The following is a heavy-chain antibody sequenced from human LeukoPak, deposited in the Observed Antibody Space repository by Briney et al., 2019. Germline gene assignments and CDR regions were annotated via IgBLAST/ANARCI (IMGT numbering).Heavy chain of an antibody. D-gene: IGHD2-21*02. J-gene: IGHJ4*02. V-gene: IGHV3-20*04. CDR3: ARAQTYGDSRLLLDY. CDR2: INWNGGST. CDR1: GFTFGKYG. Sequence: GGSLRLSCAASGFTFGKYGISSGRQAPGKGLEWVSGINWNGGSTGYADSVEGRFTISRDNAKNSQYLQMNSLRVEDTALYYCARAQTYGDSRLLLDYWGQGTLVTVSS.